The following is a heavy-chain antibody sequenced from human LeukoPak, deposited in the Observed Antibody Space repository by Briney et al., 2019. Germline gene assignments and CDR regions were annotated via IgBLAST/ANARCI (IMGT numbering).Heavy chain of an antibody. V-gene: IGHV1-3*01. D-gene: IGHD6-19*01. CDR2: INAGNGNT. Sequence: ASVKVSCKASGYTFTSYAMHWVRQAPGQRLEWMGWINAGNGNTKYSQKFQGRVTITRDTSASTAYMELSSLRSEDTAVYYCARGPAPSWRAVAGTPLYFDYWGQGTLVTVSS. CDR1: GYTFTSYA. J-gene: IGHJ4*02. CDR3: ARGPAPSWRAVAGTPLYFDY.